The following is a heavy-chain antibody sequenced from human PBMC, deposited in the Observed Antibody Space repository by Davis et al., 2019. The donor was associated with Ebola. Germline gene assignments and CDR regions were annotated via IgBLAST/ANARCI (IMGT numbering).Heavy chain of an antibody. J-gene: IGHJ6*04. Sequence: GESLKISCAASGFTFSSYGMHWVRQAPGKGLEWVAVISYDGSNKYYADSVKGRFTISRDNSKNSLYLQMNSLRDEDTAVYYCASGGPLGAAAGTYYYYYYGMDVWGKGTTVTVSS. D-gene: IGHD6-13*01. CDR2: ISYDGSNK. V-gene: IGHV3-30*03. CDR3: ASGGPLGAAAGTYYYYYYGMDV. CDR1: GFTFSSYG.